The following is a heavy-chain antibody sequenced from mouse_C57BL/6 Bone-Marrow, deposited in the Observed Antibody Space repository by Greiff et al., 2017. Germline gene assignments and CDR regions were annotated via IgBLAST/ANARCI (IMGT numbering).Heavy chain of an antibody. Sequence: QVHVKQSGAELVRPGASVTLSCKASGYTFTDYEMHWVKQTPVHGLEWIGAIDPETGGTAYNQKFKGKAILTADKSSSTAYMELRSLTSEDSAVYYCTRTGLGFAYWGQGTLVTVSA. V-gene: IGHV1-15*01. J-gene: IGHJ3*01. D-gene: IGHD2-10*02. CDR1: GYTFTDYE. CDR3: TRTGLGFAY. CDR2: IDPETGGT.